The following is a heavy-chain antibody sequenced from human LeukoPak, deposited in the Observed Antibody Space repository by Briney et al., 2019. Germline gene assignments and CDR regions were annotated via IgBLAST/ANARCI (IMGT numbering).Heavy chain of an antibody. CDR3: ARRGAVAAYAFDI. J-gene: IGHJ3*02. CDR2: FYRENM. V-gene: IGHV4-61*02. Sequence: SETLSLTCTVSGDSFSSTGYYWNWIRQPAGKGLEWIGRFYRENMDYNPSLKSRATISVDTSKNQFSLKLSSVAAADTAVYYCARRGAVAAYAFDIWGQGTMVTVSS. D-gene: IGHD6-19*01. CDR1: GDSFSSTGYY.